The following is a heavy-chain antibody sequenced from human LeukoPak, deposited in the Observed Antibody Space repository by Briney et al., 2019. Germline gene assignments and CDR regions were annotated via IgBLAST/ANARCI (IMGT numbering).Heavy chain of an antibody. CDR3: ARDIHTSDWTKFDY. D-gene: IGHD6-19*01. J-gene: IGHJ4*02. CDR2: IYSSGRT. CDR1: GGSISSGNYY. V-gene: IGHV4-61*02. Sequence: PSQTLSLTCNVSGGSISSGNYYWSWIRQPAGKGLEWIGRIYSSGRTNYNPPLKSRVTISVDTSKNQFSLNLSSVTATDTAVYYCARDIHTSDWTKFDYWGQGTLVTVSS.